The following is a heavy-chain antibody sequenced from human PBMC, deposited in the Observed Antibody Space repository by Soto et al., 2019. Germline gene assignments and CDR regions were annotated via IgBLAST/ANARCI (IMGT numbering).Heavy chain of an antibody. J-gene: IGHJ5*02. D-gene: IGHD3-9*01. CDR2: IYPGDSDT. CDR3: ARKGAYEILTGYYMSDWFDP. V-gene: IGHV5-51*01. Sequence: GESLKISCKGSGYSFTSYWIGWVRQMPGKGLEWMGIIYPGDSDTRYSPSFQGHVTISADKSISTAYLQWSSLKASDTAMYYCARKGAYEILTGYYMSDWFDPWGQGTLVTVSS. CDR1: GYSFTSYW.